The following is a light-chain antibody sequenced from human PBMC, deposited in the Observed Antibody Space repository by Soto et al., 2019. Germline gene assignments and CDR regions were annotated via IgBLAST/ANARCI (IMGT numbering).Light chain of an antibody. CDR3: HQSYDIPT. CDR2: GIS. CDR1: QSVNSNY. J-gene: IGKJ5*01. Sequence: TVLTQSPVTLSVSPGESATVSCRASQSVNSNYLAWYQQHPGQPPRLLIYGISTRATGIPARFSGSGSGTDFTLTISSLQPEDFATYYCHQSYDIPTFGQGTRLEIK. V-gene: IGKV3D-7*01.